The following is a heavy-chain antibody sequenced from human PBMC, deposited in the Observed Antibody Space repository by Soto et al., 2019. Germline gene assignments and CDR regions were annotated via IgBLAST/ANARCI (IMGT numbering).Heavy chain of an antibody. D-gene: IGHD3-10*01. CDR3: ARSMGWRDAVDI. Sequence: EVQLVESGGGLVQPGGSLRLSCAASGFTFSTSWMTWVHQAPGQGLEWVANMKQDGREYYYVDSVKGRFTISRDNAKNSVFLQMNSLRVEDTGVYYCARSMGWRDAVDIWGQGTVVTVSA. CDR1: GFTFSTSW. CDR2: MKQDGREY. J-gene: IGHJ3*02. V-gene: IGHV3-7*01.